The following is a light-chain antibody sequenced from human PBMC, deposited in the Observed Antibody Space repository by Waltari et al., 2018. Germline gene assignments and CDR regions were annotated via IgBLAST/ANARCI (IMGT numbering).Light chain of an antibody. V-gene: IGLV4-69*01. CDR3: QTGGHGTWV. Sequence: QLVVTQSPSASASLGASVKLTCTLSSGHSSNIIAWLQQQPEKGPRYLMKVNSDGSHSRGDEIPARFSGSSSGAERHLTSSSLQAEDEADYYCQTGGHGTWVFGGGTKLTVL. CDR2: VNSDGSH. J-gene: IGLJ3*02. CDR1: SGHSSNI.